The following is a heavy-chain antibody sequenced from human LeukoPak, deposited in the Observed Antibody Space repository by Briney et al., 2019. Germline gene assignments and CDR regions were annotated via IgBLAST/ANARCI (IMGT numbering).Heavy chain of an antibody. Sequence: GGSLRLSCAASGFTFSSYAMSWVRQAPGKGLEWVSAISGSGGSTYYADSVKGRFTISRDNSKNTLYLQMNSLGAEDTAVYYCANRYALTFGGVTNPWGQGTLVTVSS. J-gene: IGHJ5*02. D-gene: IGHD3-16*01. CDR3: ANRYALTFGGVTNP. CDR1: GFTFSSYA. V-gene: IGHV3-23*01. CDR2: ISGSGGST.